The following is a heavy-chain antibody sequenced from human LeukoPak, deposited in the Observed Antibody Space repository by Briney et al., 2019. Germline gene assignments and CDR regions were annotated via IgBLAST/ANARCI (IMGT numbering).Heavy chain of an antibody. D-gene: IGHD7-27*01. CDR1: FSANTRY. V-gene: IGHV3-66*01. Sequence: GGSLRLSCAGFSANTRYVSWVRQAPGKGLEWVSVIYSGGRTYYADSAKGRFTISRDFAKNTASLQMNSLRVEDSAVYYCARTLSETWGTSPASWGQGTLVTVSS. CDR2: IYSGGRT. J-gene: IGHJ4*02. CDR3: ARTLSETWGTSPAS.